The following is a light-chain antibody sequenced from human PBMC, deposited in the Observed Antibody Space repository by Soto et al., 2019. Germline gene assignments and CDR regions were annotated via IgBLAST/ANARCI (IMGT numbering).Light chain of an antibody. V-gene: IGKV3-15*01. Sequence: DIMMTHSPATLSVSPWERATLSSRASQSVSSNLAWYQQKPGQAPRLLIYGASTRATGIPARFSGSGSGTEFTLTISSLQSEDFAVYYCQQCKDWPLTFGGGTKVDIK. CDR3: QQCKDWPLT. CDR2: GAS. J-gene: IGKJ4*02. CDR1: QSVSSN.